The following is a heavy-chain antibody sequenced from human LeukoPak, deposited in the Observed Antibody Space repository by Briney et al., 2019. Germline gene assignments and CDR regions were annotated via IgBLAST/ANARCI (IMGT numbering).Heavy chain of an antibody. CDR2: SSGGGGVNT. D-gene: IGHD1-1*01. V-gene: IGHV3-23*01. Sequence: GGSLRPSRAPSGFTFSSYPMYWVSQTPGGGLEWVSDSSGGGGVNTYYVHSGKGRFTVSRDNPKNTLFLEMNSLRAEDTVVYYCARAVTTGSYYFGYWGQGTPVTVSS. CDR1: GFTFSSYP. CDR3: ARAVTTGSYYFGY. J-gene: IGHJ4*02.